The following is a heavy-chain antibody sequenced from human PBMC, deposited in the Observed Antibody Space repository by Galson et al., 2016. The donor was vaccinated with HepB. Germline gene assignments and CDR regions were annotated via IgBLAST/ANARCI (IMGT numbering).Heavy chain of an antibody. CDR3: ARDRYSGSYYVGAFDI. CDR2: INPDSGVT. CDR1: GYTFTGYY. J-gene: IGHJ3*02. V-gene: IGHV1-2*06. Sequence: SVKVSCKASGYTFTGYYMHWVRQAPGQGLEWMGRINPDSGVTSYAQKFQGRVTMTRDTSISTVYMELSRLKSDDTAIYYCARDRYSGSYYVGAFDIWGQGTMVTVS. D-gene: IGHD1-26*01.